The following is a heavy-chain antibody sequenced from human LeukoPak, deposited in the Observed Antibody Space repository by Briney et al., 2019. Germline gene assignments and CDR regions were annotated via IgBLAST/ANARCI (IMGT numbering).Heavy chain of an antibody. V-gene: IGHV3-13*01. CDR1: GFTFSSYD. CDR3: AREAGGYSYLDY. CDR2: IGTAGDT. Sequence: GGSLRLSCAASGFTFSSYDMHWVRQATGKGLEWVSAIGTAGDTYYPGSVKGRFTISRENAKNSLYLQMNSLRAGDTAVYYCAREAGGYSYLDYWGQGTLVTVSS. D-gene: IGHD5-18*01. J-gene: IGHJ4*02.